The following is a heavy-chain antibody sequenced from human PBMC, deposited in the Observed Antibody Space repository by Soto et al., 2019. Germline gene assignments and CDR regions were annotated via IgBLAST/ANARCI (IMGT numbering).Heavy chain of an antibody. V-gene: IGHV3-7*01. CDR3: ARGYDYLIDY. CDR1: GFTFSAYW. Sequence: GGSLRLSCAASGFTFSAYWINWVRQTPGKGLEWVANINPDGSVKNYAESVKGRFTISRDNAKNSLYLQMNSLRAEDTAVYSCARGYDYLIDYWGQGPPVTVSS. CDR2: INPDGSVK. D-gene: IGHD3-22*01. J-gene: IGHJ4*02.